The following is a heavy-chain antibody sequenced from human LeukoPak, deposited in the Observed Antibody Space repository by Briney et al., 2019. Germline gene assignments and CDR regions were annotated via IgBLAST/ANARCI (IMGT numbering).Heavy chain of an antibody. D-gene: IGHD3-16*01. V-gene: IGHV1-18*04. J-gene: IGHJ4*02. CDR2: ISAYNGNT. CDR3: ARAVPYYDYVWGSHTYFDY. CDR1: GYTFTSYY. Sequence: GASVKVSCKASGYTFTSYYMHWVRQAPGQGLEWMGWISAYNGNTNYAQKLQGRVTMTTDTSTSTAYMELRSLRSDDTAVYYCARAVPYYDYVWGSHTYFDYWGQGTLVTVSS.